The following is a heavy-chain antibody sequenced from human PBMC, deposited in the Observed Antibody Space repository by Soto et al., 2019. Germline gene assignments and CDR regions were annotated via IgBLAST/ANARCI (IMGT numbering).Heavy chain of an antibody. CDR3: AKARNNWNLKYYYGMDV. D-gene: IGHD1-20*01. CDR2: ISGSGGSI. CDR1: GFTFSSYA. V-gene: IGHV3-23*01. Sequence: PGGSLRLSCAASGFTFSSYAMSWVRQAPGTGLEWVSAISGSGGSIYYEDSVKGRFTISRDNSKNTLYLQMNSLRAEDTAVYYCAKARNNWNLKYYYGMDVWAQGTTVTVSS. J-gene: IGHJ6*02.